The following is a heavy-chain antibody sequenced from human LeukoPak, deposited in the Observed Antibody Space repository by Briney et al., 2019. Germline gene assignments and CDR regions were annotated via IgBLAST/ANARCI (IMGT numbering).Heavy chain of an antibody. V-gene: IGHV1-2*02. CDR2: INPNSGGT. Sequence: ASVKVSCKGSEYTFTGYYMHWVRQAPGQGLEWMGWINPNSGGTNYAQKFQGRVTMTRDTSISTAYMELSRLRSDDTAVYYCARVFLTIKGGPPDYWGQGTLVTVSS. CDR3: ARVFLTIKGGPPDY. J-gene: IGHJ4*02. CDR1: EYTFTGYY. D-gene: IGHD2-15*01.